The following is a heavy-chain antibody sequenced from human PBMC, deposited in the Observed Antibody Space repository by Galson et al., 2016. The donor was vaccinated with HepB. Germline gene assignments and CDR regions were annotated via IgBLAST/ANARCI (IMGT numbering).Heavy chain of an antibody. V-gene: IGHV3-23*01. CDR3: VKEGAWFGGDWFDP. Sequence: SLRLSCAASGFTFSHYVMNWVRQAPGKGLDWVSGISGRGGRTYYGNSVKGRFTISRDTSKNTLYLQMNNLRVEDTAVYYCVKEGAWFGGDWFDPWGQGTLVIVSS. J-gene: IGHJ5*01. D-gene: IGHD3-10*01. CDR1: GFTFSHYV. CDR2: ISGRGGRT.